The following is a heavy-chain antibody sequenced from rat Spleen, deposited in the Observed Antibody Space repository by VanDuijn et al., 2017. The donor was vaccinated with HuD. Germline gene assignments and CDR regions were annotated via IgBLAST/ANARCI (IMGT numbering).Heavy chain of an antibody. CDR1: GFSLTSNG. CDR3: TRSPFRGTKWYFDF. CDR2: ISSGGST. D-gene: IGHD4-3*01. Sequence: QVQLKESGPGLVQPSQTLSLTCTVSGFSLTSNGVSWVRQPPGKGLEWIAAISSGGSTYYNSALKSRLSISRDTSKSHVFLKMNSLQTEDTAIYFCTRSPFRGTKWYFDFWGPGTMVTVSS. J-gene: IGHJ1*01. V-gene: IGHV2S12*01.